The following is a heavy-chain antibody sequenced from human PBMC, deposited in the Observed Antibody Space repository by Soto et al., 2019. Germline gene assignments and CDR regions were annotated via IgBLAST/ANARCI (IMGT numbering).Heavy chain of an antibody. Sequence: EVQLVESGGGLVQPGRSLRLSCAASGFTFDDYAMHWVRQAPGKGLEWVSGISWNSGSIGYADSVKGRFTISRDNAKNSLYLQMNSLRAEDTALYYCAKDALGYDFWSGYSEGSWFDPWGQGTLVTVSS. CDR1: GFTFDDYA. CDR2: ISWNSGSI. D-gene: IGHD3-3*01. J-gene: IGHJ5*02. CDR3: AKDALGYDFWSGYSEGSWFDP. V-gene: IGHV3-9*01.